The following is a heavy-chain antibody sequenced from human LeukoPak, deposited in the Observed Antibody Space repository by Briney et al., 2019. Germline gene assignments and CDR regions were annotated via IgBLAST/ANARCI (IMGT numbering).Heavy chain of an antibody. CDR1: GFTFSSYA. V-gene: IGHV3-23*01. CDR2: ISGSGGST. Sequence: GGSLRLSCAASGFTFSSYAMSWVRQAPGKGLEWVSAISGSGGSTYYADSVKGRFTISRDNAKNSLYLQMNSLRAEDTAVYYCATHDFSGAYYFDYWGQGTLVTVSS. CDR3: ATHDFSGAYYFDY. D-gene: IGHD3/OR15-3a*01. J-gene: IGHJ4*02.